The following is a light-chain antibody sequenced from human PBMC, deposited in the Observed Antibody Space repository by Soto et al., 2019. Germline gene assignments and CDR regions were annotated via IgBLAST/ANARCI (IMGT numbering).Light chain of an antibody. CDR1: QSISGW. Sequence: DIQMTQSPYTLSASVGDRVTITCRASQSISGWLAWYQQKPGKAPKLLIYDASSLESGVPSRFSGSAYGTEFTLTISRLQPDDFATYYCQQYNSYSVNAFGQGTKLEIK. J-gene: IGKJ2*01. CDR3: QQYNSYSVNA. V-gene: IGKV1-5*01. CDR2: DAS.